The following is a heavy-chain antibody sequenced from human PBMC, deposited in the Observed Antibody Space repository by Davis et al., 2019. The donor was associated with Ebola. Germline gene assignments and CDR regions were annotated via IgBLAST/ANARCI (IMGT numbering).Heavy chain of an antibody. CDR2: IYTSGST. CDR3: AREGYCTGGVCYHFDY. Sequence: SETLSLTCTVSGGSISSYYWSWIRQPAGKGLEWIGRIYTSGSTNYNPSLKSRVTMSVDTSKNHFSLKLSSVTAADTAVYYCAREGYCTGGVCYHFDYWGQGTLVTVSS. CDR1: GGSISSYY. D-gene: IGHD2-8*02. V-gene: IGHV4-4*07. J-gene: IGHJ4*02.